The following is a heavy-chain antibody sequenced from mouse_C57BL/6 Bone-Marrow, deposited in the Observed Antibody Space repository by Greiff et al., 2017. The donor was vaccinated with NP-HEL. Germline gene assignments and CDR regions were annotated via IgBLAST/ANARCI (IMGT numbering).Heavy chain of an antibody. J-gene: IGHJ3*01. V-gene: IGHV1-81*01. D-gene: IGHD4-1*01. CDR3: ARCLTYFAY. Sequence: VQLQQSGAELARPGASVKLSCKASGYTFTSYGISWVKQRTGQGLEWIGEIYPRSGNTYYNEKFKGKATLTADISSSTAYMELRSLTSEDSAVYFCARCLTYFAYWGQGTLVTVSA. CDR2: IYPRSGNT. CDR1: GYTFTSYG.